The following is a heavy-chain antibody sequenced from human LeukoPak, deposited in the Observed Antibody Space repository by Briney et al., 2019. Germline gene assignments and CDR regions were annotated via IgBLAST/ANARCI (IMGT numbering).Heavy chain of an antibody. CDR1: GFTFSSYG. V-gene: IGHV3-23*01. J-gene: IGHJ6*03. CDR2: ISVSGGST. CDR3: ARDLRIVGATKGGIYYYYYMDV. Sequence: GGSLRLSCAASGFTFSSYGMSWVRQAPGKGLEWVSAISVSGGSTYYADSVKGRFTISRDNAKNTLYLQMNSLRAEDTAVYYCARDLRIVGATKGGIYYYYYMDVWGKGTTVTVSS. D-gene: IGHD1-26*01.